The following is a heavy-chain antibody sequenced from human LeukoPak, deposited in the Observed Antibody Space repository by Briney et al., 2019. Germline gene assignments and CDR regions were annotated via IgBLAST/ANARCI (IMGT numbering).Heavy chain of an antibody. V-gene: IGHV3-21*01. D-gene: IGHD3-22*01. CDR3: ARGLQDYYDSSGFFDY. CDR2: ISRSMSYI. CDR1: GFTFRNYS. J-gene: IGHJ4*02. Sequence: GGSLRLSCAASGFTFRNYSMNWVRQAPGRGREGVSYISRSMSYIYYADSVKGRFTISRDNAKNSLYLQINSLRAEDTAVYYCARGLQDYYDSSGFFDYWGQGTLVTVSS.